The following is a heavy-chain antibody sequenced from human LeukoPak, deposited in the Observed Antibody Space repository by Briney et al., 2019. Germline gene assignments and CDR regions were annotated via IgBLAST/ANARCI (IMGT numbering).Heavy chain of an antibody. J-gene: IGHJ5*02. CDR1: GGSISSGDYY. Sequence: SETLSLTCTVSGGSISSGDYYWSWIRQPPGKGLEWIGYIYYSGSTYYNPSLKSRVTISVDTSKNQFSLKLSSVTAADTAVYYCARDAIAESQLFSGWFDPWGQGTLVTVSS. V-gene: IGHV4-30-4*01. D-gene: IGHD1-1*01. CDR2: IYYSGST. CDR3: ARDAIAESQLFSGWFDP.